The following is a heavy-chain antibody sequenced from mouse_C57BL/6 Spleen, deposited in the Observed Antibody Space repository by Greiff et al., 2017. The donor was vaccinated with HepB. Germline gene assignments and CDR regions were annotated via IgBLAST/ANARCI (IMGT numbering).Heavy chain of an antibody. D-gene: IGHD1-1*01. Sequence: DVKLVESGGGLVQPKGSLKLSCAASGFSFNTYAMNWVRQAPGKGLEWVARIRSKSNNYATYYADSVKDRFTISRDDSESMLYLQMNNLKTEDTAMYYCVRQIYYYGSSGYFDYWGQGTTLTVSS. CDR3: VRQIYYYGSSGYFDY. V-gene: IGHV10-1*01. CDR1: GFSFNTYA. J-gene: IGHJ2*01. CDR2: IRSKSNNYAT.